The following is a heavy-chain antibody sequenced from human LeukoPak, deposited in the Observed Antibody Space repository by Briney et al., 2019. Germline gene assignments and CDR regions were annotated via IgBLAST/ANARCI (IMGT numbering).Heavy chain of an antibody. D-gene: IGHD3-10*01. CDR1: GYSFTSYW. V-gene: IGHV5-10-1*01. CDR3: ATTYLGVRGVIPRDY. J-gene: IGHJ4*02. CDR2: IDPSDSYT. Sequence: GESLRISCKGSGYSFTSYWISWVRQMPGKGLEWMGRIDPSDSYTNYGPSFQGHVTISADKSISTAYLQWSSLKASDTAMYYCATTYLGVRGVIPRDYWGQGTLVTVSS.